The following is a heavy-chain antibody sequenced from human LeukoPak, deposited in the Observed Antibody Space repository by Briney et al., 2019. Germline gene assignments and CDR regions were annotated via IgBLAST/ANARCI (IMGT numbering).Heavy chain of an antibody. CDR1: GYTFTSYG. CDR2: ISAYNGNT. J-gene: IGHJ4*02. CDR3: ARDGPSSGLDY. Sequence: ASVKVSCKASGYTFTSYGISWVRQAPGQGLEWMGWISAYNGNTNYAQKFQGRVTITADESTSTAYMELSSLRSEDTAVYYCARDGPSSGLDYWGQGTLVTVSS. V-gene: IGHV1-18*01. D-gene: IGHD6-19*01.